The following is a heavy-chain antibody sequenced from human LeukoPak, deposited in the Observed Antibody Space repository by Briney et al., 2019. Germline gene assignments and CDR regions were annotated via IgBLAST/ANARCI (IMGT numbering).Heavy chain of an antibody. Sequence: GGSLRLSCAASGFTFSDYYMNWIRQAPGKGLEWVSYIRSSGSTIYYADSVKGRFTISRDNAKNSLHLQMNSLRAEDTAVYYCARGRSSGYYFDYWGQGTLVTVSS. J-gene: IGHJ4*02. D-gene: IGHD3-22*01. V-gene: IGHV3-11*04. CDR1: GFTFSDYY. CDR2: IRSSGSTI. CDR3: ARGRSSGYYFDY.